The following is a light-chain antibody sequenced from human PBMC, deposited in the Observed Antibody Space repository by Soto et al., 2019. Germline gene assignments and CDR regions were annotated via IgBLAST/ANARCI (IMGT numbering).Light chain of an antibody. CDR1: QSLTNN. CDR2: AAS. V-gene: IGKV3-15*01. CDR3: QHRGT. J-gene: IGKJ1*01. Sequence: EMILTQSPATLSVSPGGRATLSCRASQSLTNNLAWYQQKPGQAPRLLIYAASTRATGIPARFSGSGSGTDFTLTISSLQSEDFEVYHCQHRGTFGQGTKVEIK.